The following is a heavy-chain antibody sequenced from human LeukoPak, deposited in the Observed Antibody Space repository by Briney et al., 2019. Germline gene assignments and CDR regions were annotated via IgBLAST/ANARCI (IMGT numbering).Heavy chain of an antibody. V-gene: IGHV3-23*01. Sequence: PGGSLRLSCAASGFTSSSYAMSWVRQAPGKGLEWVSAISGSGGSTYYADSVKGRFTISRDNSKNTLYLQMNSLRAEDTAVYYCASIAAAGYYYYGMDVWGQGTTVTVSS. D-gene: IGHD6-13*01. CDR3: ASIAAAGYYYYGMDV. CDR1: GFTSSSYA. CDR2: ISGSGGST. J-gene: IGHJ6*02.